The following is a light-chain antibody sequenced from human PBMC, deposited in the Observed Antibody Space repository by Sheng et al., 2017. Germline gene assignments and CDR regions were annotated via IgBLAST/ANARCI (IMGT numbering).Light chain of an antibody. V-gene: IGKV3-20*01. CDR1: QSVNNNF. J-gene: IGKJ3*01. CDR2: GAS. Sequence: ENVLTQSPGTLSLSPGERATLSCRASQSVNNNFLAWYQHKPGQAPRLLIYGASSRATGIPLRFSGSGSGTDFTLTISRLEPEDFAVYYCHQYGTSPLFTFGPGTKVVFK. CDR3: HQYGTSPLFT.